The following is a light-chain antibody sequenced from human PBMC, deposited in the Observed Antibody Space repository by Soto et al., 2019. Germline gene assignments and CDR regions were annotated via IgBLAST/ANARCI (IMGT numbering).Light chain of an antibody. CDR2: GAS. CDR1: QSVSGN. J-gene: IGKJ1*01. V-gene: IGKV3-15*01. CDR3: QQYDNWPPS. Sequence: EIVMTQSPATLSLSPGERATLSCRASQSVSGNLAWYQQKPGQAPRLLIYGASTRATGISARFRGSGSGTESTLTISSLQSEDFAVYYCQQYDNWPPSFGQGTKVEIK.